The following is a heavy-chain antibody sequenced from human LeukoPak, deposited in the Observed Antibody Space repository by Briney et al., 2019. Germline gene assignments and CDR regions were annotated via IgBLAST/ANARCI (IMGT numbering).Heavy chain of an antibody. V-gene: IGHV4-39*01. Sequence: PSETQSLICSVSGVSISSSSHYWDRIRQPPGKGLEWIGSIYYGGSTYYNPSLKSRVTISVDTSKSQFSLTVSSVTAADTAVYYCARRKYCTGTSGYNYCVSWGQGTLVTVSS. CDR2: IYYGGST. CDR3: ARRKYCTGTSGYNYCVS. J-gene: IGHJ4*02. D-gene: IGHD2-2*02. CDR1: GVSISSSSHY.